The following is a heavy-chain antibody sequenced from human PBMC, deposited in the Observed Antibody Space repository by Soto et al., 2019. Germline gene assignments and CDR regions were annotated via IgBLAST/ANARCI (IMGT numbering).Heavy chain of an antibody. J-gene: IGHJ6*02. Sequence: SQTLSLTCAISGDSVSSNSAAWNWIRQSPSRGLEWLGRTYYRSKWYNDYAVSVKSRITINPDTSKNQFSLQLNSVTPEDTAVYYCSYSAAGRGNYSYGMDVWGQGTTVTVSS. D-gene: IGHD6-13*01. V-gene: IGHV6-1*01. CDR1: GDSVSSNSAA. CDR3: SYSAAGRGNYSYGMDV. CDR2: TYYRSKWYN.